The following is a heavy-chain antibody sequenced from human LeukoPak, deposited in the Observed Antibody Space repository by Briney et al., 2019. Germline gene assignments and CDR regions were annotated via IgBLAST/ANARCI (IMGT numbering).Heavy chain of an antibody. CDR2: ISAYNGNT. Sequence: ASVKVSCEASGYTFTSYGISWVRQAPGQGLEWMGWISAYNGNTNYAQKLQGRVTMTTDTSTSTAYMELRSLRSDDTAVYYCARVGVGIQLWLRGGFDYWGQGTLVTVSS. CDR1: GYTFTSYG. J-gene: IGHJ4*02. V-gene: IGHV1-18*01. CDR3: ARVGVGIQLWLRGGFDY. D-gene: IGHD5-18*01.